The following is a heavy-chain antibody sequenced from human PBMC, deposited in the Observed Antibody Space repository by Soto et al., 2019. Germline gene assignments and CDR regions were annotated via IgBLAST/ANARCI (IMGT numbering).Heavy chain of an antibody. CDR1: GYTFTSYA. CDR2: INAGNGNT. CDR3: ARGITLPTPLDY. V-gene: IGHV1-3*05. J-gene: IGHJ4*02. Sequence: QVQLVQSGAEEKKPGASVKVSCKASGYTFTSYAMHWVRQAPGQRLEWMGWINAGNGNTKYSQKFQGRVTITRDTSASTAYMDLSSLRSEDTAVYYWARGITLPTPLDYWGQGTLVTVSS. D-gene: IGHD1-20*01.